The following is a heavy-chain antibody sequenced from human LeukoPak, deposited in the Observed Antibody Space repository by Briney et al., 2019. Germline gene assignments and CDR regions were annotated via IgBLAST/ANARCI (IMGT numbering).Heavy chain of an antibody. CDR2: ISSSGSTI. Sequence: GGSLRLSCAASGFTFSSYEMNGVRQAPGKGLEWVSYISSSGSTIYYADSVKGRFTISRDNAKNSLYLQMNSLRAEDTAVYYCATYDSSGYYYLDYWGQGTLVTVSS. J-gene: IGHJ4*02. V-gene: IGHV3-48*03. D-gene: IGHD3-22*01. CDR1: GFTFSSYE. CDR3: ATYDSSGYYYLDY.